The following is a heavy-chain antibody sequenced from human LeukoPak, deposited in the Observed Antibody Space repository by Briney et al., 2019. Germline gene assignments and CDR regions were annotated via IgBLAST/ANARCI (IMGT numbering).Heavy chain of an antibody. CDR3: AKDGPPYYDILTGYLDY. CDR2: ISGTGGST. J-gene: IGHJ4*02. Sequence: GGSLRLSCAASGFTFSTYAMTWVRQAPGKGLEWVSLISGTGGSTYYADSVKGRFTISRDNSKNTLYLQMNSLRAEDTAVYYCAKDGPPYYDILTGYLDYWGQGTLVTVSS. V-gene: IGHV3-23*01. CDR1: GFTFSTYA. D-gene: IGHD3-9*01.